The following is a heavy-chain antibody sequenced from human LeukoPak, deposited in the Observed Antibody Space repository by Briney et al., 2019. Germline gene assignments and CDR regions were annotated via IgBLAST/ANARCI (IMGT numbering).Heavy chain of an antibody. CDR3: ARGRRPGYYLDY. V-gene: IGHV4-34*01. CDR2: INHSGST. J-gene: IGHJ4*02. Sequence: SETLSLTCAVCGGSFSGYYWSWIRQPPGKGLEWIGEINHSGSTNYNPSLKSRVTISVDTSKNQFSLKLSSVTAADTAVYYCARGRRPGYYLDYWGQGTLVTVSS. CDR1: GGSFSGYY. D-gene: IGHD6-6*01.